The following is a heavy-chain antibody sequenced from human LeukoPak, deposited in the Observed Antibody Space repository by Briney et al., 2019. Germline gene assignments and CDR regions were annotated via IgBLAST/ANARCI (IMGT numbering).Heavy chain of an antibody. CDR3: ARDYCSSTSCLFDY. CDR1: GYTFINYG. V-gene: IGHV1-18*01. Sequence: ASVEVSCKASGYTFINYGINWVRQAPGQGLEWMGWISAYNGNTNYAQSFQGRVTMTTDTSTSTAYMELSRLRSDGTAVYYCARDYCSSTSCLFDYWGQGTLVTVSS. J-gene: IGHJ4*02. CDR2: ISAYNGNT. D-gene: IGHD2-2*01.